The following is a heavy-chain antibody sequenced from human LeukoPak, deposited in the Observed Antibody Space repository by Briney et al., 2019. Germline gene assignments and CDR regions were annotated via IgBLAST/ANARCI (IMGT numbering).Heavy chain of an antibody. Sequence: PGGSLRLSCAASGFTFSSYSMNWVRQAPGKGLEWVSPISSSSSYIYYADSVKGRFTISRDNAKNSLYLQMNSLRAEDTAVYYCARRYDYVWGSYRPIDYWGQGTLVTVSS. CDR3: ARRYDYVWGSYRPIDY. D-gene: IGHD3-16*02. J-gene: IGHJ4*02. CDR1: GFTFSSYS. CDR2: ISSSSSYI. V-gene: IGHV3-21*01.